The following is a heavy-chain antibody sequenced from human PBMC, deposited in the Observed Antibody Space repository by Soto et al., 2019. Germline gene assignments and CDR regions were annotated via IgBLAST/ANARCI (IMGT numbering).Heavy chain of an antibody. J-gene: IGHJ6*02. CDR3: ARDSGSWPRFRYYYGMDV. V-gene: IGHV1-69*13. D-gene: IGHD6-13*01. Sequence: SVKVSCKASGGTFSSYAISWVRQAPGQGLEWMGGIIPISGTANYAQKFQGRVTITADESTSTAYMELSSLRSEDTAVYYCARDSGSWPRFRYYYGMDVWGQGTTVTVSS. CDR1: GGTFSSYA. CDR2: IIPISGTA.